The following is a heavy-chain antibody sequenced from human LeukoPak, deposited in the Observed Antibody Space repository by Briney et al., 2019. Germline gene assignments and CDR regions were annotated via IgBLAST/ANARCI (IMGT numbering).Heavy chain of an antibody. Sequence: GGSLRLSCAVSGLTFSTYWMSWVRQAPGEGLEWVAGISDNGGGPYYADSLKGRFTISRDNSKNILYLQMNSLRAEDTAVYYCAKEIGRLGVPLYDYWGRGTLVTASS. CDR2: ISDNGGGP. D-gene: IGHD3/OR15-3a*01. V-gene: IGHV3-23*01. CDR1: GLTFSTYW. J-gene: IGHJ4*02. CDR3: AKEIGRLGVPLYDY.